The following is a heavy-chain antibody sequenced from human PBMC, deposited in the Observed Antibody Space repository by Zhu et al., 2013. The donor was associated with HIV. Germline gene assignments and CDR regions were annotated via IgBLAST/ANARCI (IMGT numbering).Heavy chain of an antibody. CDR2: TNPSGAST. V-gene: IGHV1-46*01. Sequence: QVQLVQSGAEVKKPGASVKVSCKASGYTFTTNYIHWVRQAPGQGLEWMGVTNPSGASTTYAQKFQGRVTMTRDTSTSTVYMELSSLRSEDTAMYYCARDHEDILLNYWGQGTLVTVSS. J-gene: IGHJ4*02. D-gene: IGHD2-21*01. CDR1: GYTFTTNY. CDR3: ARDHEDILLNY.